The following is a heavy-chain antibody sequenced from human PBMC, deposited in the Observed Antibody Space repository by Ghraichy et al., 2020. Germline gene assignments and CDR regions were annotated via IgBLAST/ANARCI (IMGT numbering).Heavy chain of an antibody. D-gene: IGHD3-3*01. CDR1: GFIFSDYY. CDR2: ISSTSSYT. V-gene: IGHV3-11*05. CDR3: ARVPTIFGVVVGGSYFDY. J-gene: IGHJ4*02. Sequence: GGSLRLSCAASGFIFSDYYMSWIRQAPGKGLEWVSYISSTSSYTNYADSVRDRFTISRDNAKNSLNLEMNSLRAEDTALYYCARVPTIFGVVVGGSYFDYWGQGTLVTVSS.